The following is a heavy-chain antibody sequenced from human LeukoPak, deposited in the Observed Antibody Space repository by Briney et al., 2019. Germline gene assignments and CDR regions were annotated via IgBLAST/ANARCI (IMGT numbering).Heavy chain of an antibody. CDR2: ISGSGGST. J-gene: IGHJ4*02. V-gene: IGHV3-23*01. CDR1: GFTFSSYA. CDR3: ARDEAGYYGSGSPGDY. Sequence: GGSLRLSCAASGFTFSSYAMSWVRQAPGKGLEWVSAISGSGGSTYYADSVKGRFTISRDNSKNTLYLQMNSLRAEDTAVYYCARDEAGYYGSGSPGDYWGQGTLVTVSS. D-gene: IGHD3-10*01.